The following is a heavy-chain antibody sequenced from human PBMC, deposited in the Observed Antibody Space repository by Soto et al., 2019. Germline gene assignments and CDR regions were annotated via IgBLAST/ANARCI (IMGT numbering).Heavy chain of an antibody. V-gene: IGHV4-39*01. J-gene: IGHJ5*02. D-gene: IGHD5-18*01. Sequence: QLQLQESGPGLVKPSETLSLTCTVSGGSISSSSYYWGWIRQPPGKGLEWIGSIYYSGSTYYNPSLKSRAAISVDTSKNQFSLKLSSVTAADTAVYDCARPRGLWDHPGFEPWGQGTLVTVSS. CDR2: IYYSGST. CDR1: GGSISSSSYY. CDR3: ARPRGLWDHPGFEP.